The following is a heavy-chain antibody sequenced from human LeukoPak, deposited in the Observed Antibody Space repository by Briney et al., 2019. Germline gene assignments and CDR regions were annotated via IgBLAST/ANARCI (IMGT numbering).Heavy chain of an antibody. D-gene: IGHD2-8*01. CDR3: ARLNSASATPNFDY. CDR1: GGSISSYY. V-gene: IGHV4-59*08. CDR2: IYYSGST. Sequence: SETLSLTCTVSGGSISSYYWSWIRQPPGKGLEWIGYIYYSGSTNYSPSLKSRVTISVDTSNSQFSLKLSSVTAADTAVYYCARLNSASATPNFDYWGQGTLVTVSS. J-gene: IGHJ4*02.